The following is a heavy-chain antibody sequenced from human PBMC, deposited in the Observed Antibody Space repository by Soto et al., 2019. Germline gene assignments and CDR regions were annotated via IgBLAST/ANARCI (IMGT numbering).Heavy chain of an antibody. D-gene: IGHD4-17*01. V-gene: IGHV3-9*01. Sequence: EVQLVESGGGLVQPGRSLRLSCAASGFTFDDYAMHWVRQAPGKGLEWVSGISWNSGSIGYADSVKGRFTISRDNAKNSLYLQMNSLRAEDTALYYCAKDIIQSYGDSTNYFDYWGQGTLVTVSS. CDR2: ISWNSGSI. CDR1: GFTFDDYA. J-gene: IGHJ4*02. CDR3: AKDIIQSYGDSTNYFDY.